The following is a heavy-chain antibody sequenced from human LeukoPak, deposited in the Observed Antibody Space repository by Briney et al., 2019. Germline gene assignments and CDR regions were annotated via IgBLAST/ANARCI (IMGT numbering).Heavy chain of an antibody. V-gene: IGHV3-48*03. CDR1: GFTFSSYE. CDR3: AREDGGDTFDI. Sequence: PGGSLRLSCAASGFTFSSYEMNWVRQAPGKGLEWVSYTSASASSIYYADSVKGRFTISRDNAKNSLYLQINSLRAEDTAVYYCAREDGGDTFDIWGQGTMVTVSS. J-gene: IGHJ3*02. D-gene: IGHD2-15*01. CDR2: TSASASSI.